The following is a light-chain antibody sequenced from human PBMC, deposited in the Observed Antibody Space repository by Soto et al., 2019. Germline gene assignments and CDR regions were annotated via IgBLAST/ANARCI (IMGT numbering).Light chain of an antibody. V-gene: IGLV2-11*01. CDR3: CSYAGSNTLV. CDR2: DVS. CDR1: SSDIGDYNS. J-gene: IGLJ2*01. Sequence: QSALTQPPSVSGSPGQSVTLSCTGTSSDIGDYNSVSWYQQHPGKAHKLMIYDVSKRPSGVPDRFSGSKSGNTASLTISDLQAEDEADYYCCSYAGSNTLVFGGGTKLTVL.